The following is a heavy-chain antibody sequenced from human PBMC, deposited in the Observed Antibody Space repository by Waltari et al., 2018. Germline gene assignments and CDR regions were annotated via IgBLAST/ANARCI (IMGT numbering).Heavy chain of an antibody. CDR3: ARDGTYCGGDCYDPEYFQH. Sequence: QVQLVQSGAEVKKPGSSVKVSCKASGGTFSSYAISWVRQAPGPGLEWMGGIIPISGTANYEQKFQGVVTITADESTSTAYMELSSLRSEDTAVYYCARDGTYCGGDCYDPEYFQHWGQGTLVTVSS. J-gene: IGHJ1*01. V-gene: IGHV1-69*01. CDR1: GGTFSSYA. CDR2: IIPISGTA. D-gene: IGHD2-21*02.